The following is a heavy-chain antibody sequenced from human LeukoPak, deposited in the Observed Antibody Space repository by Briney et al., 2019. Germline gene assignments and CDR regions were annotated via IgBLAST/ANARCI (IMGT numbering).Heavy chain of an antibody. D-gene: IGHD3-10*01. V-gene: IGHV3-7*04. CDR1: GFNFDNYY. CDR2: IRHDGSDV. J-gene: IGHJ4*02. CDR3: VRDGSGSDFSLDY. Sequence: PGGSLRLSCVGSGFNFDNYYMSWVRQAPGKGLEWVADIRHDGSDVYNVDSVRGRFTIPRDNAKNSVFLQMNSLKDEDTAVYYCVRDGSGSDFSLDYWGQGTLVTVSS.